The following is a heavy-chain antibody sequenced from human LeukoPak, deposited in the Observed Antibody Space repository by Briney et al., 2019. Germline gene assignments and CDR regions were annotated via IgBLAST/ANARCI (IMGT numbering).Heavy chain of an antibody. CDR1: GFTFSSYE. CDR3: AKVGMWAAAGTYYYMDV. CDR2: ISSSGSTI. D-gene: IGHD6-13*01. Sequence: PGGSLRPSCAASGFTFSSYEMNWVRQAPGKGLEWVSYISSSGSTIYYAGSVKGRFTISRDNAKNSLYLQMNSLRAEDTAVYYCAKVGMWAAAGTYYYMDVWGKGTTVTVSS. V-gene: IGHV3-48*03. J-gene: IGHJ6*03.